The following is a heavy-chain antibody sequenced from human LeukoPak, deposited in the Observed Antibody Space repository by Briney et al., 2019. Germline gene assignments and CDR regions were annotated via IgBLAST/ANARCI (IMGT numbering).Heavy chain of an antibody. D-gene: IGHD3-3*01. CDR1: GYTFTSYG. V-gene: IGHV1-18*01. J-gene: IGHJ5*02. CDR3: ARDLGKRITIFGVVIHWFDP. CDR2: ISAYNGNT. Sequence: ASVKVSCKASGYTFTSYGISWVRQAPGQGLEWMGWISAYNGNTNYAQKLQGGVTMTTDTSTSTAYMELRSLRSDDTAVYYCARDLGKRITIFGVVIHWFDPWGQGTLVTVSS.